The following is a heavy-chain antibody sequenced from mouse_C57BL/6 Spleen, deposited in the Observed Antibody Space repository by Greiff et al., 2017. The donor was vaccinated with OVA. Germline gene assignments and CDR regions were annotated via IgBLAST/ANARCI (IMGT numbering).Heavy chain of an antibody. CDR1: GFSLTSYG. Sequence: QVQLQQSGPGLVQPSQSLSITCTVSGFSLTSYGVHWVRQSPGKGLEWLGVIWSGGSTDYNAAFISRLSISKDNSKSQVFFKMNSLQADDTAIYYCARGTWYFDVWGTGTTVTVSS. D-gene: IGHD2-14*01. CDR3: ARGTWYFDV. J-gene: IGHJ1*03. V-gene: IGHV2-2*01. CDR2: IWSGGST.